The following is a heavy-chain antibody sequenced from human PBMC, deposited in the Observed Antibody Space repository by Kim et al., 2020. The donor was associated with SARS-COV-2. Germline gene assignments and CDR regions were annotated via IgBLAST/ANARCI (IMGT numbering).Heavy chain of an antibody. D-gene: IGHD2-15*01. Sequence: GGSLRLSCAASGFTFSSYAMSWVRQAPGKGLEWVSAISGSGGSTYYADSVKGRFTISRDNSKNTLYLQMNSLRAEDTAVYYCAKRLAGYCSGGSCYSYYYYGMDVGGQGTTVTVSS. CDR1: GFTFSSYA. J-gene: IGHJ6*02. CDR3: AKRLAGYCSGGSCYSYYYYGMDV. V-gene: IGHV3-23*01. CDR2: ISGSGGST.